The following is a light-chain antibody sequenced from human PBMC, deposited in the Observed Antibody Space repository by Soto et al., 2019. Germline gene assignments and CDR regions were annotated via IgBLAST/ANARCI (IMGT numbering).Light chain of an antibody. CDR3: SSYTSSSTRV. V-gene: IGLV2-14*01. J-gene: IGLJ1*01. CDR1: SSDVGGYNY. CDR2: EVS. Sequence: QSVLTQPASVSGSPGQSITISCTGTSSDVGGYNYVSWYQQHPGKAPKLMIYEVSNRPSGVSNRFSGSKSGNTASLTISGLQAEDEADYYCSSYTSSSTRVFGTGTKDRP.